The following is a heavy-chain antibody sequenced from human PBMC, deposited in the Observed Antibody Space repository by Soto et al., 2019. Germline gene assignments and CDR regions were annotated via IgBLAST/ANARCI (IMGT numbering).Heavy chain of an antibody. CDR1: GYDFINYG. J-gene: IGHJ4*02. Sequence: QVQLVQSGAELKKPGTSVRVSCKASGYDFINYGFNWVRQAPGQGLEWMGWISAYNGNTNYARNLQGRVTMTTDTATSTAHLEVGRLRYVDTAVYYCASVGRATVLRSDFWGQGTLVTVSS. D-gene: IGHD1-1*01. CDR3: ASVGRATVLRSDF. CDR2: ISAYNGNT. V-gene: IGHV1-18*01.